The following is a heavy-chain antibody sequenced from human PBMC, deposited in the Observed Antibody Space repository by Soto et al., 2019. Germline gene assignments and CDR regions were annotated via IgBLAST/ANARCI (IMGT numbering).Heavy chain of an antibody. D-gene: IGHD2-15*01. CDR1: GYTFTGYY. V-gene: IGHV1-2*02. CDR2: INPNSGST. CDR3: ARYCSSVSCYDEI. J-gene: IGHJ3*02. Sequence: GASVKVSCKASGYTFTGYYIHWLRQAPGQGLEWMGWINPNSGSTNYAQKFQGRVTMTKDTSISTTYMDLSRLRSDDTAVYYCARYCSSVSCYDEIWGQGTMVTVSS.